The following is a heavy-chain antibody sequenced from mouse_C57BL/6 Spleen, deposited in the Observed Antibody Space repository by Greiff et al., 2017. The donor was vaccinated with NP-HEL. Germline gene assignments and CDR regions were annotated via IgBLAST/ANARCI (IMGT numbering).Heavy chain of an antibody. J-gene: IGHJ2*01. CDR2: INPNYGTT. CDR1: GYSFTDYN. CDR3: ATYGSSEGYYFDY. Sequence: EVKLQQSGPELVKPGASVKISCKASGYSFTDYNMNWVKQSNGKSLEWIGVINPNYGTTSYNQKFKGKATLTVDQSSSTAYMQLNSLTSEDSAVYYCATYGSSEGYYFDYWGQGTTLTVSS. V-gene: IGHV1-39*01. D-gene: IGHD1-1*01.